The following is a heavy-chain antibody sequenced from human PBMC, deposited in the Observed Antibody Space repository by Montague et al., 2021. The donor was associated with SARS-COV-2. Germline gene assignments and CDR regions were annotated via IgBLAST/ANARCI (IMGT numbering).Heavy chain of an antibody. CDR1: GGSIFCPDYY. J-gene: IGHJ4*02. CDR2: ISYAGRT. D-gene: IGHD2-2*01. CDR3: AGQLPSYCSTNKCYPYYFDV. Sequence: SETLSLTCTVSGGSIFCPDYYWGWIRQSPGMGLEWIGSISYAGRTYYNSSLRSRVSFSMDTSKKYFSLSLNSVTAADTAVYFCAGQLPSYCSTNKCYPYYFDVWGQGALVTVSS. V-gene: IGHV4-39*01.